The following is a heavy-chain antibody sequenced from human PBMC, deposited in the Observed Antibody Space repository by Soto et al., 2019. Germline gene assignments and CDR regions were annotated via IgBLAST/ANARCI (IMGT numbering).Heavy chain of an antibody. CDR1: GGSMKNYY. CDR3: AMAVTTLYNWFDP. J-gene: IGHJ5*02. CDR2: VFYSGST. Sequence: QVQLQESGPGLVKPSETLSLTCTVSGGSMKNYYWSWIRQPPGKGLEWIGHVFYSGSTKYNPSLKSRGTISVATSKNLFSRPLNSVTAAATAGYYCAMAVTTLYNWFDPWGQGTLVTVSS. D-gene: IGHD4-4*01. V-gene: IGHV4-59*08.